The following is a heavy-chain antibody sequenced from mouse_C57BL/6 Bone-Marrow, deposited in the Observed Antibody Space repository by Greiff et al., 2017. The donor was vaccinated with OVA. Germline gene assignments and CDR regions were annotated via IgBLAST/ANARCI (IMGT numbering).Heavy chain of an antibody. Sequence: EVKLMESGGGLVQPGGSLSLSCAASGFTFTDYYMSWVRQPPGKALEWLGFIRNKANGYTTEYSASVKGRFTISRDNSQSILYLQMNALRAEDSATYYCARYDYDVRFFAYWGQGTLVTVSA. D-gene: IGHD2-4*01. J-gene: IGHJ3*01. V-gene: IGHV7-3*01. CDR3: ARYDYDVRFFAY. CDR2: IRNKANGYTT. CDR1: GFTFTDYY.